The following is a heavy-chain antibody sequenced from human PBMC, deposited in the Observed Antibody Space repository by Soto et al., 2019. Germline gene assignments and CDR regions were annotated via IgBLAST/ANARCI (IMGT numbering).Heavy chain of an antibody. D-gene: IGHD1-26*01. J-gene: IGHJ6*02. CDR3: ARDGIYYYGMVV. CDR2: IKQDGSEK. CDR1: GFTFSSYA. Sequence: LRLSCATSGFTFSSYAMSWVRQAPGKGLEWVANIKQDGSEKYYVDSVKGRFTISRDNAKNSLYLQMNSLRAEDTAVYYCARDGIYYYGMVVWGQGTTVTVSS. V-gene: IGHV3-7*01.